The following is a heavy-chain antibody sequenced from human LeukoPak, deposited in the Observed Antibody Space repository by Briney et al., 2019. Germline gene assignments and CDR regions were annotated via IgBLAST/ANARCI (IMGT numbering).Heavy chain of an antibody. CDR3: ARDSSMLRGPLVIYYFDF. CDR2: IYSGGST. Sequence: GGSLRLSCAASGFTVSSNYMSWVRQAAGKGLEWVSGIYSGGSTYYADSVKGRSTISRDNSKNTLYLQMNSLRVEATAVYYCARDSSMLRGPLVIYYFDFWGQGTLVTVSS. J-gene: IGHJ4*02. CDR1: GFTVSSNY. D-gene: IGHD3-10*01. V-gene: IGHV3-53*01.